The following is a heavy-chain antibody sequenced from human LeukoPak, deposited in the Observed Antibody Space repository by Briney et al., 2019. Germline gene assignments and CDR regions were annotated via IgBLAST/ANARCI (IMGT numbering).Heavy chain of an antibody. J-gene: IGHJ4*02. CDR1: GYTLTELS. CDR3: ARARDNYDISSFSALDY. CDR2: FDPEDGET. D-gene: IGHD3-22*01. V-gene: IGHV1-24*01. Sequence: ASVKVSCKVSGYTLTELSMHWVRQAPGKGLEWMGGFDPEDGETIYAQKFQGRVTMTEDTSTDTAYMELSSLRSEDTAVYYCARARDNYDISSFSALDYWGQGTLVTVSS.